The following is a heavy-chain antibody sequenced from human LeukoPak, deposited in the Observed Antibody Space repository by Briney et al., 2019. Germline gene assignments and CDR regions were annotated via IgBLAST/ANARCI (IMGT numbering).Heavy chain of an antibody. CDR3: ARVVGAMSTLNFDY. CDR2: INPNSGGT. Sequence: ASVKVSCKASGYTFTGYYMHWVRQAPGQGLEWMGWINPNSGGTNYAQRFQGRVTMTRDTSISTAYMELSRLRSDDTAVYYCARVVGAMSTLNFDYWGQGTLVTVSS. J-gene: IGHJ4*02. V-gene: IGHV1-2*02. D-gene: IGHD1-26*01. CDR1: GYTFTGYY.